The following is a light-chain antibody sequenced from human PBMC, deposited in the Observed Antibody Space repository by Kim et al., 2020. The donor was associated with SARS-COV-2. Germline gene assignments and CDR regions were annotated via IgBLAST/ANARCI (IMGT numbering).Light chain of an antibody. CDR1: QSIGTS. CDR3: QQRYNWPLT. V-gene: IGKV3-11*01. J-gene: IGKJ4*01. Sequence: LSPGERATLSCRASQSIGTSLAWFQQKPGQAPRLLIFETSNRATGIPARFSGSGSGTAFTLTISSLEPEDFAVYYCQQRYNWPLTFGGGTKVEIK. CDR2: ETS.